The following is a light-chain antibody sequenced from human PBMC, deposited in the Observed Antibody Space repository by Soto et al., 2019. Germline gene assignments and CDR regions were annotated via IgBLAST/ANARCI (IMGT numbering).Light chain of an antibody. V-gene: IGLV1-40*01. CDR1: SSNIGAGYD. J-gene: IGLJ3*02. CDR3: QSYDSSLSGSV. CDR2: GNS. Sequence: QSVLTQPPSVSGAPGQRVTISCTGSSSNIGAGYDVHWYQQLPGTAPKLLIYGNSNRPSGGPDRFSCSKSGTSASLAITGLQAEDEADYYCQSYDSSLSGSVFGGGTKLTVL.